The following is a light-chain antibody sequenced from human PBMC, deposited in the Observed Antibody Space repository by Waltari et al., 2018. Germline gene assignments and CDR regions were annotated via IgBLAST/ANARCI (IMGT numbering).Light chain of an antibody. J-gene: IGKJ2*01. CDR2: TAS. V-gene: IGKV3-20*01. CDR1: QTVDSNS. Sequence: IALTQSPGTLSLSPGERATLSCRASQTVDSNSVAWYQQRPGQVPRLLIFTASSRATGIPDRFSASGSGTDFTLTISRLEPEDFAVYYCQQYDWSPPGYTFGQWTKLEIK. CDR3: QQYDWSPPGYT.